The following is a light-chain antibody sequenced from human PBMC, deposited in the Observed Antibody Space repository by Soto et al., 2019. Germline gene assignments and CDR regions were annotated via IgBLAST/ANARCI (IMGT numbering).Light chain of an antibody. CDR3: QSFDSSLNGGV. CDR2: GNT. Sequence: QSVLTQPPSVSGAPGQRVTISCTGSSSNIGAGHDVHWYQQVPGTAPKLLVSGNTNRPSGVPDRFSGSNSGTSASLAITGLQAEDEGDYYCQSFDSSLNGGVFGGGTKLTVL. J-gene: IGLJ3*02. CDR1: SSNIGAGHD. V-gene: IGLV1-40*01.